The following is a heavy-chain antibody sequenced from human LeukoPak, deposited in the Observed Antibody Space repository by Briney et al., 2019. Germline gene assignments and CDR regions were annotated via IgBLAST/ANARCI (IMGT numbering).Heavy chain of an antibody. CDR1: GYTFTGYY. CDR3: ARDGSGTYSKASLDY. V-gene: IGHV7-4-1*02. J-gene: IGHJ4*02. Sequence: AVNVSCKASGYTFTGYYMHWLGQAPGQGREGMGWINTNTGKPTYAQGFTGRFVFSLDNSVSTAYLQISSLEAEDTAVYYCARDGSGTYSKASLDYWGQGTLVTVSS. CDR2: INTNTGKP. D-gene: IGHD3-10*01.